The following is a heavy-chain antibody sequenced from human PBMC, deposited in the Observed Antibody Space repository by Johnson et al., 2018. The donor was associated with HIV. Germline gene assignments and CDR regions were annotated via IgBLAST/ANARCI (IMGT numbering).Heavy chain of an antibody. J-gene: IGHJ3*01. CDR3: AKDSHYDSSGYLLLNAFDL. D-gene: IGHD3-22*01. Sequence: QLVESGGGLVQPGRSLRLSCAASGFTFDDYAMHWVRQAPGKGLEWVSGISWNTGSLGYAYSVRGRFTISRDNARNSLYLQMNSLRTEDTALYYCAKDSHYDSSGYLLLNAFDLWGQGTMVTVSS. CDR2: ISWNTGSL. V-gene: IGHV3-9*01. CDR1: GFTFDDYA.